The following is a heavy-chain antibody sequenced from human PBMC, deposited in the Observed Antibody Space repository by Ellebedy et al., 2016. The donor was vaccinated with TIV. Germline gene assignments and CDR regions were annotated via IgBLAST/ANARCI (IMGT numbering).Heavy chain of an antibody. J-gene: IGHJ6*02. Sequence: GESLKISXAASGFTFRNYDMNWVRQAPGKGLEWLSYISSSGSTIYYADSVKGRFTISRDNAKESLYLEMNSLRDEDTAVYYCARGTRGMDVWGQGTTVTVSS. V-gene: IGHV3-48*02. CDR1: GFTFRNYD. CDR3: ARGTRGMDV. CDR2: ISSSGSTI.